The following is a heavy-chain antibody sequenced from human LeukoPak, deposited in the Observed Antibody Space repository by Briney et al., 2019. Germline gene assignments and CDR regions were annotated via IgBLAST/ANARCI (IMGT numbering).Heavy chain of an antibody. J-gene: IGHJ4*02. CDR1: GFTFSSYG. CDR3: AREMATIVLDY. D-gene: IGHD5-24*01. V-gene: IGHV3-33*01. CDR2: IWYDGSNK. Sequence: PGRSLRLSCAASGFTFSSYGMHWVRQAPGEGLEWVAVIWYDGSNKYYADSVKGRFTISRDNSKNTLYLQMNSLRAEDTAVYYCAREMATIVLDYWGQGTLVTVSS.